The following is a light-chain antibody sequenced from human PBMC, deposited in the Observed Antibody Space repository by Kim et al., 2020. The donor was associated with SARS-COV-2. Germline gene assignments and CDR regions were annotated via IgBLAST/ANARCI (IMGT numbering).Light chain of an antibody. CDR2: QAS. V-gene: IGKV1-5*03. J-gene: IGKJ1*01. Sequence: DTQMTQSPSTLSASLGDRVIITCRASQGIDSWLAWYQQRPGRAPNLLIYQASILESGVPSRFSGSGSGTDFTLTISSLQPDDFATYYCQQYRSYPWTFGQGTKVDIK. CDR3: QQYRSYPWT. CDR1: QGIDSW.